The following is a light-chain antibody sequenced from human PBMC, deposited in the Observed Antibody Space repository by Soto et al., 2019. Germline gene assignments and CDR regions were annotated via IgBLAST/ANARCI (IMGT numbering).Light chain of an antibody. Sequence: DIQMTQSPSSLSPSVGDRVTITFRASRSISDWLAWYQQKPGKDPEILIFDASNLKSGVSSRFSGSGSGTEFNLTISRLQTDDVATYYCLQYSSHSWTFGQGTKVDIK. J-gene: IGKJ1*01. CDR1: RSISDW. CDR3: LQYSSHSWT. CDR2: DAS. V-gene: IGKV1-5*01.